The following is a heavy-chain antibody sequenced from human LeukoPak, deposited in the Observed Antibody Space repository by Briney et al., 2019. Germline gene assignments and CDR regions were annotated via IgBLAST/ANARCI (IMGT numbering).Heavy chain of an antibody. CDR1: RFTFSSYG. CDR2: ISYDGSNK. Sequence: PGGSLRLSCAASRFTFSSYGMHWVRQAPGKGLEWVAVISYDGSNKYYADSVKGRFTISRDNSKNTLYLQMNSLRAEDTAVYYCAKARFDPWGQGTLVTVSS. J-gene: IGHJ5*02. CDR3: AKARFDP. V-gene: IGHV3-30*18.